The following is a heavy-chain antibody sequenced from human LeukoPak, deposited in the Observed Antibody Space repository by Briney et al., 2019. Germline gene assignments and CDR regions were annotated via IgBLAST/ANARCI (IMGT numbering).Heavy chain of an antibody. Sequence: GGSLRLSCAASGFTFSSYAMSWVRQAPGKGLEWVSAISGSGGSTYYADSVKGRFTISRDNSKNTLYLQMNSLRAEDTAVYYCAKGHIVVVVAAAHDYLGQGTLVTVSS. D-gene: IGHD2-15*01. J-gene: IGHJ4*02. CDR3: AKGHIVVVVAAAHDY. CDR1: GFTFSSYA. CDR2: ISGSGGST. V-gene: IGHV3-23*01.